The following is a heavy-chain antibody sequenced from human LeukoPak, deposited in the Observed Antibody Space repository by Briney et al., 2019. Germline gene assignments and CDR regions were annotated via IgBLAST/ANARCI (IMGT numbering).Heavy chain of an antibody. CDR2: ISAYNGNT. CDR1: GFPFTSYG. CDR3: ARVGAVATNTGLRY. Sequence: ASVKVSCKASGFPFTSYGISWGRQAPGQGLEWMGWISAYNGNTNYAQKLQGRVTMTTDTSTSTAYMELRSLRSDDTAVYYCARVGAVATNTGLRYWGQGTLVTVSS. J-gene: IGHJ4*02. V-gene: IGHV1-18*01. D-gene: IGHD5-12*01.